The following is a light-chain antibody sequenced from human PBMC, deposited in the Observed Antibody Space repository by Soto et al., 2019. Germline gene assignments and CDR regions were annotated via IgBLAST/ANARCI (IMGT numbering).Light chain of an antibody. CDR1: SRDIGTYNY. CDR2: DVS. J-gene: IGLJ2*01. V-gene: IGLV2-14*01. Sequence: QSALTQPASVSGSPGQSITISCTGTSRDIGTYNYVSWYQQHPGEAPKIMIYDVSNRPSGVSNRFSGSKSDNTASLTISGLQAEDGADYDCSSYTGSSSVVFGGGTTLTVL. CDR3: SSYTGSSSVV.